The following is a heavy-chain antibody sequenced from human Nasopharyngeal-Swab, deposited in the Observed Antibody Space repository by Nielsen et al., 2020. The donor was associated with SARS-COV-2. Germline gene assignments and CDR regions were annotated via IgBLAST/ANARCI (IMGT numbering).Heavy chain of an antibody. Sequence: VRQAPGKGLEWVSYISSSSSTIYYADSVKGRFTISRDNAKNSLYLQMNSLRAEDTAVYYCAREDDFWSGSTDYYYYYYMDVWGKGTTVTVSS. V-gene: IGHV3-48*04. D-gene: IGHD3-3*01. CDR2: ISSSSSTI. CDR3: AREDDFWSGSTDYYYYYYMDV. J-gene: IGHJ6*03.